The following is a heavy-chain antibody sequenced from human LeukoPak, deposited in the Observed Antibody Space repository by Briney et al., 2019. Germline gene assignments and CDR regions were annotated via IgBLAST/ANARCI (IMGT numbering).Heavy chain of an antibody. CDR3: VREAGGTYAFDV. CDR1: GFTFSTYW. J-gene: IGHJ3*01. V-gene: IGHV3-74*01. Sequence: GGSLRLSCAASGFTFSTYWTHWVRHGPGKGRVWVSRIDGDGSRASYADSVQGRFTISRDNAKNTLYLQMNSPRPEDTAVYFCVREAGGTYAFDVWGQGTMVTVSS. D-gene: IGHD3-16*01. CDR2: IDGDGSRA.